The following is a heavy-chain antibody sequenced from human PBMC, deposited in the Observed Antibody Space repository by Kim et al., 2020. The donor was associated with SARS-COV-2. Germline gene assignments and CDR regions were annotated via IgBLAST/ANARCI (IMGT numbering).Heavy chain of an antibody. V-gene: IGHV4-59*01. Sequence: SLKSRVTISVDTSKNQFSLKLSSVTAADTAVYYCATSRVSSSWSTDFDYWGQGTLVTVSS. CDR3: ATSRVSSSWSTDFDY. J-gene: IGHJ4*02. D-gene: IGHD6-13*01.